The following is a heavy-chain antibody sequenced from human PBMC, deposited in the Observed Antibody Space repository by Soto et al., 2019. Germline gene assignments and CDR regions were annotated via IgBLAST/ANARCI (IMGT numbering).Heavy chain of an antibody. D-gene: IGHD6-6*01. Sequence: SETLSLTCAFYCGSFIGYYWSWIRQPPGKGLEWIGEINHSGSTNYNPSLKSRVTISVDTSKNQFSLKLSSVTAADTAVYYCARGRVAARSGNYDYWGQGTLVTVSS. CDR3: ARGRVAARSGNYDY. J-gene: IGHJ4*02. CDR1: CGSFIGYY. V-gene: IGHV4-34*01. CDR2: INHSGST.